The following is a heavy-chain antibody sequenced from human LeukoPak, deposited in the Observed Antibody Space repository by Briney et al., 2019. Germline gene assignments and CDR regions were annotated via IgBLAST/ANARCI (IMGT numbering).Heavy chain of an antibody. CDR3: TRPKADIVVVPAAFDAFDI. CDR2: IRSETDSGTT. J-gene: IGHJ3*02. V-gene: IGHV3-15*01. CDR1: GFTFSNAW. D-gene: IGHD2-2*01. Sequence: GGSLRLSCAASGFTFSNAWMSWVRQAPGKGLEWVGRIRSETDSGTTDYAAPVKGRFTISRDDSKNTLYLQMNSLKTEDTAVYYCTRPKADIVVVPAAFDAFDIWGQGTMVTVSS.